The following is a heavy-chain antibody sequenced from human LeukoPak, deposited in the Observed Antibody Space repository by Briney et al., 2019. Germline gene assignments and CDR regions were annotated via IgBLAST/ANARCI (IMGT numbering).Heavy chain of an antibody. CDR2: IYYTGST. CDR1: GGSISSADHY. Sequence: SQTLSLTCTVSGGSISSADHYWTWIRQPPGKGLEWIGYIYYTGSTYYSPSLKSRITISVDTSKNQFSLKLSSVTAADTAVYYCARDRSGYGAFDIWGQGTMITVSS. D-gene: IGHD3-22*01. J-gene: IGHJ3*02. CDR3: ARDRSGYGAFDI. V-gene: IGHV4-30-4*08.